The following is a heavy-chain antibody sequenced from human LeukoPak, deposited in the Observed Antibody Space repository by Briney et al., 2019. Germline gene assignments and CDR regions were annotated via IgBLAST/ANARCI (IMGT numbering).Heavy chain of an antibody. CDR2: IYYSGST. Sequence: SETLSLTCTVSGGSISSYYWSWIRQPPGKGLEWIGYIYYSGSTNYNPSLKSRVTISVDTSKNQFSLKLSSVTAADTAVYYCARVPRFVGELSYYFDYWGQGTLVTVSS. V-gene: IGHV4-59*01. CDR1: GGSISSYY. CDR3: ARVPRFVGELSYYFDY. D-gene: IGHD3-16*02. J-gene: IGHJ4*02.